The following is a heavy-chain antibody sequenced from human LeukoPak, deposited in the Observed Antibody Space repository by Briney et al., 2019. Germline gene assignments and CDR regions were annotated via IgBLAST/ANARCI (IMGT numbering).Heavy chain of an antibody. D-gene: IGHD4-17*01. J-gene: IGHJ4*02. V-gene: IGHV1-18*01. Sequence: GASVKVSCKASGYTFTSYAMHWVRQAPGQGLERMGWISAYNGNTNYAQKLQGRVTMTTDTSTSTAYMELRSLRSDDTAVYYCARDFSSRNDYGDYPYDYWGQGTLVTVSS. CDR1: GYTFTSYA. CDR2: ISAYNGNT. CDR3: ARDFSSRNDYGDYPYDY.